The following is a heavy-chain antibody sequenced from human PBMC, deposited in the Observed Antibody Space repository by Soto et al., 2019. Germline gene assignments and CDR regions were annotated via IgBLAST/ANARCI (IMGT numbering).Heavy chain of an antibody. CDR2: IYYSGST. V-gene: IGHV4-31*03. J-gene: IGHJ4*02. CDR1: GGSISSGGYY. Sequence: SETLSLTCTVSGGSISSGGYYWSWIRQHPGKGLEWIGYIYYSGSTYYNPSLKSRVTISVDTSKNQFSLKLSSVTAADTAVYYCARGSRYYYGSGIRPFDYWGQGTLVTVSS. D-gene: IGHD3-10*01. CDR3: ARGSRYYYGSGIRPFDY.